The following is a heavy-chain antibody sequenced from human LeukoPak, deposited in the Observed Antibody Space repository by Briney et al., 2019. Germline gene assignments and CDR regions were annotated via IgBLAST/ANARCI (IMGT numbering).Heavy chain of an antibody. CDR3: ARLRDLGYCSAGSCYPLPDY. Sequence: RGSLRLSCAASGFTFSSYAMSWVRQAPGKGLEWVSAFSSSGGSTYYADSLKGRFTISRDNSKNKLYLQMNSLRGEDTAVYYCARLRDLGYCSAGSCYPLPDYWGQGTLVTVSS. J-gene: IGHJ4*02. CDR1: GFTFSSYA. D-gene: IGHD2-15*01. V-gene: IGHV3-23*01. CDR2: FSSSGGST.